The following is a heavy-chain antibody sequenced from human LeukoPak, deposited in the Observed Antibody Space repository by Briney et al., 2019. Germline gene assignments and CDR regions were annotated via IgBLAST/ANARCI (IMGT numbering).Heavy chain of an antibody. D-gene: IGHD6-13*01. Sequence: PGGSLRLSCAASGFTFSSYATSWVRQAPGKGLEWVSAISGSGGSTYYADSVKGRFTISRDNSKNTLYLQMNSLRAEDTAVYYCAKVIRYSSSWSTDDYWGQGTLVTVSS. V-gene: IGHV3-23*01. CDR2: ISGSGGST. J-gene: IGHJ4*02. CDR3: AKVIRYSSSWSTDDY. CDR1: GFTFSSYA.